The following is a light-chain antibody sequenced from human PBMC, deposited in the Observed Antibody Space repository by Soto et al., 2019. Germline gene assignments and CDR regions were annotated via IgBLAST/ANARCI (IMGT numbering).Light chain of an antibody. V-gene: IGKV1-8*01. Sequence: AIRMTQSPSSFSASTGDRVTITCRASQGISSYLAWYQQKPGKAPKLLIYAASTLQSGVPSRFTGSGSGTDFTLTISCLQSEDFATYYCQQYDSYPRTFDQVTRLEIK. CDR2: AAS. J-gene: IGKJ5*01. CDR3: QQYDSYPRT. CDR1: QGISSY.